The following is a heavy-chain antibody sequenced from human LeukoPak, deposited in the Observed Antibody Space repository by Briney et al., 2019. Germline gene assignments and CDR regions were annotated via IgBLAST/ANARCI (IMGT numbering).Heavy chain of an antibody. CDR3: AKCHIRMSTVCFFDA. D-gene: IGHD5/OR15-5a*01. Sequence: GGSLRLSCAASGFTFNFYSMAWVRQAPGKGLEWVSIISRASESIFYADSVKGRFTISRDNAKNSLYLQMNSLRAEDTAIYYCAKCHIRMSTVCFFDAWGQGTRVTVSS. CDR1: GFTFNFYS. V-gene: IGHV3-21*04. J-gene: IGHJ4*02. CDR2: ISRASESI.